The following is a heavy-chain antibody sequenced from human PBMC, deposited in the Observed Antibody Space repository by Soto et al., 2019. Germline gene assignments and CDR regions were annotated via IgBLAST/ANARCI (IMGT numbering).Heavy chain of an antibody. D-gene: IGHD5-12*01. Sequence: QVQLQQWGAGLLKPSETLSLTCAVYGGSFSGYYWSWIRQPPGKGLEWIGEINHSGSTNYNPSLNRPVTISVDASQNQFSLKLSSVTAADTAVYYCVTRGYSGYDFAYWGQGTLVTVSS. J-gene: IGHJ4*02. CDR1: GGSFSGYY. CDR2: INHSGST. CDR3: VTRGYSGYDFAY. V-gene: IGHV4-34*01.